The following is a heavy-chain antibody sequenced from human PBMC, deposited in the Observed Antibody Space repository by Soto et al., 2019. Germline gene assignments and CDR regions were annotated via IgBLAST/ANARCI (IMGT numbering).Heavy chain of an antibody. Sequence: GASVKVSCKASGGTFSSYAISWVRQAPGQGLEWMGGIIPIFGTANYAQKFQGRVTITADESTSTAYMELSSLRSEDTAVYYCARERALGQYQLLYDWIDPWGQGTLVTVSS. CDR1: GGTFSSYA. D-gene: IGHD2-2*02. V-gene: IGHV1-69*13. CDR2: IIPIFGTA. CDR3: ARERALGQYQLLYDWIDP. J-gene: IGHJ5*02.